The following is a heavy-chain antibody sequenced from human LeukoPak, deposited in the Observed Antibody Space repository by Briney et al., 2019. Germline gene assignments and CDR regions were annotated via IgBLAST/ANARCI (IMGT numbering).Heavy chain of an antibody. V-gene: IGHV4-59*08. CDR2: IYYSGST. CDR3: ARHPNWGHWYFDL. D-gene: IGHD7-27*01. Sequence: SETLSLTCTVSGGSISSYYWSWIRQPPGKGLEWIGYIYYSGSTNYNPSLKSRVTISVDTSKNLFSLKLSSVTAADTAVYYCARHPNWGHWYFDLWGRGTLVTVSS. J-gene: IGHJ2*01. CDR1: GGSISSYY.